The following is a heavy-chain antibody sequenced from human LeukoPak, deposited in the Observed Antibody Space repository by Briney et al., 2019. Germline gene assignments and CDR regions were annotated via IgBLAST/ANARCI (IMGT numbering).Heavy chain of an antibody. D-gene: IGHD6-13*01. V-gene: IGHV1-18*01. CDR1: GYTFTSYG. Sequence: ASVKVSCKASGYTFTSYGISWVRQAPGQGLEWMGWISAYNGKTNYAQKLQSRVTMTTDTSTSTAYMELRSLRSDDTAVYYCAREHSSWYCDYWDQGTLVTVSS. CDR2: ISAYNGKT. CDR3: AREHSSWYCDY. J-gene: IGHJ4*02.